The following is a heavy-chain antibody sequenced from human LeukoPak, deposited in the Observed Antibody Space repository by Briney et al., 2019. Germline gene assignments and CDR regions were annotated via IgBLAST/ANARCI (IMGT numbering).Heavy chain of an antibody. D-gene: IGHD5-12*01. CDR2: ISYDGSNK. CDR1: GFTFSSYA. J-gene: IGHJ4*02. Sequence: GGSLRLSCAASGFTFSSYAMHWVRQAPGKGLEWVALISYDGSNKYYADSVKGRFTISRDNSKSTLYLQMNSLRAEDTAAYYCARVSGYDFDCWGQGTLVTVSS. CDR3: ARVSGYDFDC. V-gene: IGHV3-30-3*01.